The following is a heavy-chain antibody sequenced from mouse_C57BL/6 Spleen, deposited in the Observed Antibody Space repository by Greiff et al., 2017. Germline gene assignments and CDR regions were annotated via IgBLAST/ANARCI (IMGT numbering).Heavy chain of an antibody. CDR1: GYTFTSYW. V-gene: IGHV1-55*01. D-gene: IGHD2-1*01. CDR2: IYPGSGST. CDR3: ARGLYYGNYDPFDY. Sequence: VKLQQPGAELVKPGASVKMSCKASGYTFTSYWITWVKQRPGQGLEWIGDIYPGSGSTNYNEKFKSKATLTVDTSSSTAYMQLSSLTSEDSAVYYCARGLYYGNYDPFDYWGQGTTLTVSS. J-gene: IGHJ2*01.